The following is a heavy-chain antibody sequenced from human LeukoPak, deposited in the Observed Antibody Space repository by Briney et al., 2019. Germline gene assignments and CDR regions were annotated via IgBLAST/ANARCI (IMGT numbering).Heavy chain of an antibody. V-gene: IGHV3-23*01. CDR1: GFTFSSYA. CDR3: AKVGITMVRPLY. CDR2: ISGSGGRT. Sequence: GGSLTLSCAASGFTFSSYAMSWVRQAPGKGLEWVSGISGSGGRTYYADSVKGRFTISRDNSKNTLYLQMNSLRAEDTAVYYCAKVGITMVRPLYWGQGTLVTVSS. D-gene: IGHD3-10*01. J-gene: IGHJ4*02.